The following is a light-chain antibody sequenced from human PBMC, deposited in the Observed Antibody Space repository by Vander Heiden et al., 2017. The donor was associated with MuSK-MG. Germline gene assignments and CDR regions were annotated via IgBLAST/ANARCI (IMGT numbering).Light chain of an antibody. CDR1: SSDVGCYNY. Sequence: QSALTQPASVSGSPGQSITISCTATSSDVGCYNYVSWYQQHPGKAPKVMIYDVSNRPSGVSNRFSGSKSGNTASLTISGLQAEDEADYYCTSYTSSSTYVFGTGTKVTVL. CDR2: DVS. CDR3: TSYTSSSTYV. V-gene: IGLV2-14*01. J-gene: IGLJ1*01.